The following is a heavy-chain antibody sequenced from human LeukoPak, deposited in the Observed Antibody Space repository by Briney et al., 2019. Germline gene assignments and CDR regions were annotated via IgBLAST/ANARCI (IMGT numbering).Heavy chain of an antibody. D-gene: IGHD3-22*01. CDR1: GYTLTSYG. J-gene: IGHJ4*02. CDR2: IICYNGNT. V-gene: IGHV1-18*01. Sequence: GSVKVSCKASGYTLTSYGISWVRQAPGQGLEWMGWIICYNGNTNYAQKLQGRVTMTTDTSTSTAYMELRSLRSDDTAVYYCARGDYDSSGYTFDYWGQGTLVTVPS. CDR3: ARGDYDSSGYTFDY.